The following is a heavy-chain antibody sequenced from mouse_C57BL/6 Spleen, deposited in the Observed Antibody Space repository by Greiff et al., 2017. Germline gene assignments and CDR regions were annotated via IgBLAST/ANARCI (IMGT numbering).Heavy chain of an antibody. CDR3: ARGAYEYDGGAWFAY. CDR1: GFTFSDYY. V-gene: IGHV5-16*01. D-gene: IGHD2-4*01. CDR2: INYDGSST. Sequence: EVKLVESEGGLVQPGSSMKLSCTASGFTFSDYYMAWVRQVPEKGLEWVANINYDGSSTYYLDSLKSRFIISRDNAKNILYLQMSSLKSEDTATXYCARGAYEYDGGAWFAYWGQGTLVTVSA. J-gene: IGHJ3*01.